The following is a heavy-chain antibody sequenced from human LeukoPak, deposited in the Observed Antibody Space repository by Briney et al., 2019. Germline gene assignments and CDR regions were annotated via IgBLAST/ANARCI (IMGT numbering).Heavy chain of an antibody. CDR1: GGSVSRGSYY. Sequence: SETLSLTCPVSGGSVSRGSYYWSWLRQPPGKGLQWVGYIYYSGSTNYNPSPKTRFTISVDTSKNQFSLKLSSVTAADSAVYYCARVVCTTTSCYARLFDPWGQGTLVTVSS. CDR3: ARVVCTTTSCYARLFDP. J-gene: IGHJ5*02. D-gene: IGHD2-2*01. CDR2: IYYSGST. V-gene: IGHV4-61*01.